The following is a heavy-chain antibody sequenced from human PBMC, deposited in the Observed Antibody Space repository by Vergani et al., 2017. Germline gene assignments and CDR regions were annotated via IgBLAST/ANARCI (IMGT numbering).Heavy chain of an antibody. V-gene: IGHV3-30-3*01. CDR1: GFTLSSYA. J-gene: IGHJ6*03. CDR2: ISYDGSNK. D-gene: IGHD6-6*01. Sequence: QVQLVESGGGVVQPGRSLRLSCAASGFTLSSYAMHWVRQAPGKGLEWGAGISYDGSNKYYADSVKGRFTISRDNSKNTLYLQMNSLRVEDTAVYYCARGGGIAAPPSSRVYQCYMDVWGKGTTVTVSS. CDR3: ARGGGIAAPPSSRVYQCYMDV.